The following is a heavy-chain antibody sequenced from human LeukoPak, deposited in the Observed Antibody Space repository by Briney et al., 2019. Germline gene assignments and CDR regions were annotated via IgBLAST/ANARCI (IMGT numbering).Heavy chain of an antibody. V-gene: IGHV4-59*01. D-gene: IGHD5-24*01. Sequence: PSETLSFTCTVSGGSISSYYWNWIRQPPGKGLEWIGFIYYSGSTNYNPSLKSRVTISVNTSKNQFSLKLSSVTAADTAVYYCARDRGRDGYNYFDYWGQGTLVTVSS. CDR3: ARDRGRDGYNYFDY. CDR2: IYYSGST. J-gene: IGHJ4*02. CDR1: GGSISSYY.